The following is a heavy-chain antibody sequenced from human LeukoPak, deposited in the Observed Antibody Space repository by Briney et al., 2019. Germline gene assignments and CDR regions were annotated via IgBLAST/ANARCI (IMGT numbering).Heavy chain of an antibody. CDR3: ARHLSGVTGYTYGRGIDY. J-gene: IGHJ4*02. V-gene: IGHV3-7*01. CDR2: IKKDGSEK. CDR1: GFTFSDYN. Sequence: GGSLRLSCAASGFTFSDYNMNWVRQAPGKGLEWVANIKKDGSEKYSVDSVKGRFTISRDNAKTSLYLQMNTLRAEDTAVYYCARHLSGVTGYTYGRGIDYWGQGTLVTVSS. D-gene: IGHD5-18*01.